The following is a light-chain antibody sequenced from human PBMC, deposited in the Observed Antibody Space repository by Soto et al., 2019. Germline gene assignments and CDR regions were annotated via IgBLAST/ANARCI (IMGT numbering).Light chain of an antibody. CDR3: QKYNNWPLIT. CDR2: KAS. CDR1: QSATTW. J-gene: IGKJ5*01. V-gene: IGKV1-5*03. Sequence: GDRVTITCRASQSATTWLAWYQQKPGKAPRLLIFKASTLESGVPSRFSGGGSGTEFTLTISSLQSEDFAVYYCQKYNNWPLITFGQGTRLEI.